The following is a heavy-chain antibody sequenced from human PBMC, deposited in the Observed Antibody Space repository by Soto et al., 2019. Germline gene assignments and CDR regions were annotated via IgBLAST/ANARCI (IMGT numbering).Heavy chain of an antibody. V-gene: IGHV1-18*01. D-gene: IGHD5-12*01. J-gene: IGHJ4*02. CDR3: AKSPRGEMATD. CDR2: INTYNGMT. Sequence: QVQLVQSGGEVKKPGASVTVSCKASGYTFINYHITWVRQAPGQGLEWMAWINTYNGMTDYAQRFQGRVTMTRETSTSTAYLELRNLGSDDTAVSFCAKSPRGEMATDWGQGPLVTVSS. CDR1: GYTFINYH.